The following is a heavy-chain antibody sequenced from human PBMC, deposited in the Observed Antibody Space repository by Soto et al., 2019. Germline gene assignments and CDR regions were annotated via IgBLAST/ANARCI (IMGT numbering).Heavy chain of an antibody. Sequence: HPGGSLRLSCSASGFTFSSYAMHWVRQAPGKGLEYVSAISSNGGSTYYADSVRGRFTTSRDNSKNTLYLQMSSLRAEDTAVYYCVKARCSDTSCNWFEPWGQGNMVSIST. CDR3: VKARCSDTSCNWFEP. V-gene: IGHV3-64D*06. CDR2: ISSNGGST. D-gene: IGHD2-15*01. CDR1: GFTFSSYA. J-gene: IGHJ5*02.